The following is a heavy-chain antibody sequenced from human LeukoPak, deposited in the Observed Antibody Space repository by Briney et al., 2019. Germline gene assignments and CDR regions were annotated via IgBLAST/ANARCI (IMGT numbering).Heavy chain of an antibody. D-gene: IGHD3-9*01. Sequence: PSETLSLTCAVYGGSFSGYYWNWIRQPPGKGLEWIGEINHSGSTNYNPSLKSRVTISVDTSKNQFSLKLSSVTAADTAVYYCARGFNDTLTGYYYFDYWGQGTLVTVSS. CDR1: GGSFSGYY. V-gene: IGHV4-34*01. CDR2: INHSGST. J-gene: IGHJ4*02. CDR3: ARGFNDTLTGYYYFDY.